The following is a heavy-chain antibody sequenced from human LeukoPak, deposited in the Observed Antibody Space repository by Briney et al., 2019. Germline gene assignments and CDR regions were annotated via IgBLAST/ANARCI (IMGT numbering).Heavy chain of an antibody. Sequence: GGSLRLSCAASGFTFSSFEMNWVRQAPGKGLEWVSYISGSGSTTHYADSVKGRFTISRDNAKNSLYLQMNSLRVEDTAVYYCARDTSGWYRWFDPWGQGTLVTVSS. D-gene: IGHD6-19*01. CDR1: GFTFSSFE. V-gene: IGHV3-48*03. J-gene: IGHJ5*02. CDR2: ISGSGSTT. CDR3: ARDTSGWYRWFDP.